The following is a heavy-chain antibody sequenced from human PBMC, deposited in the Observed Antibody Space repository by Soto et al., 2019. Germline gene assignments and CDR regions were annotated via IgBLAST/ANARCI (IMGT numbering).Heavy chain of an antibody. CDR2: IWYDGSNK. J-gene: IGHJ4*02. CDR1: GFTFSSYG. Sequence: QVQLVESGGGVVQPGRSLRLSCAASGFTFSSYGMHWVRQAPGKGLEWVAVIWYDGSNKYYADSVKGRFTISRDNSKNTLYLQMNSLRAEETAVYYCARDHCGYSSSSGYDTTIGGQGTLVTVSS. CDR3: ARDHCGYSSSSGYDTTI. V-gene: IGHV3-33*01. D-gene: IGHD6-6*01.